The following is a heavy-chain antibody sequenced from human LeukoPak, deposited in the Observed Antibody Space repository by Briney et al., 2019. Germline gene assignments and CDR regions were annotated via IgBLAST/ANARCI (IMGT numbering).Heavy chain of an antibody. V-gene: IGHV1-2*02. CDR1: GYPFYNYY. Sequence: GASVKVSCKASGYPFYNYYMHWVRQAPGQGLEWMGWINPKSGVTNYAQKSQGRVTMTTDTASTTAYMELSRLRSDDTAIYYCARLLSARGYTYGYTVYWGQGTLVTVSS. D-gene: IGHD5-18*01. J-gene: IGHJ4*02. CDR3: ARLLSARGYTYGYTVY. CDR2: INPKSGVT.